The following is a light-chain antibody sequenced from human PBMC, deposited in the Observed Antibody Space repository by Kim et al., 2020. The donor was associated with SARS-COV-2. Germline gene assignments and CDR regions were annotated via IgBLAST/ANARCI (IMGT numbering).Light chain of an antibody. CDR3: AAWDDSLNAWV. CDR1: SSNIGSNI. J-gene: IGLJ3*02. Sequence: GQRVTISCSGSSSNIGSNIVNWYQQFPGTAPKLLINRNNQRPSGVPDRFSGSKSGTSASLAISGLQSEDEADYYCAAWDDSLNAWVFGGGTQLTV. V-gene: IGLV1-44*01. CDR2: RNN.